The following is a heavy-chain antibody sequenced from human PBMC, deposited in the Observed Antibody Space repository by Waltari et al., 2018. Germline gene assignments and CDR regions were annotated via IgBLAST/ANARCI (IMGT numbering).Heavy chain of an antibody. D-gene: IGHD2-15*01. V-gene: IGHV4-34*02. J-gene: IGHJ6*04. CDR2: INHAGYS. CDR3: VRLEDCSGPGGNCDSGDSCAMDV. CDR1: GGSLSSYY. Sequence: QVQLQQWGAGVLQPSETLSLTCAVSGGSLSSYYWGWIRQPPGKGLEWIGEINHAGYSKYNPSLRSRGSILVDTSKSQFTLKVNTVTAADTAVYYCVRLEDCSGPGGNCDSGDSCAMDVWGEGTTVTVAS.